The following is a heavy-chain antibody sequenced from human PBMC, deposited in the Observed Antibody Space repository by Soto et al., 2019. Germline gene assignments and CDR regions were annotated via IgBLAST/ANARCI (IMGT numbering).Heavy chain of an antibody. CDR1: GYSFTSYW. D-gene: IGHD2-2*03. V-gene: IGHV5-51*01. CDR2: IYPGDSDT. Sequence: PGESLKISCKGSGYSFTSYWIGWVRQMPGKGLEWMGIIYPGDSDTRYSPSFQGQVTISADKSISTAYLQWSSLKASDTAMYYCARHPVDLVVVPAARKESRYYYYGMDVWGQGTTVTVSS. CDR3: ARHPVDLVVVPAARKESRYYYYGMDV. J-gene: IGHJ6*02.